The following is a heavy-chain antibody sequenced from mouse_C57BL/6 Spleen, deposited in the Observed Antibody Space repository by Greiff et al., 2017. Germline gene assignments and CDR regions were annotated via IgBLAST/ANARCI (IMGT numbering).Heavy chain of an antibody. CDR3: ARGGYDYGSSYSYAMDY. V-gene: IGHV1-69*01. CDR2: IDPSDSYT. CDR1: GYTFTSYW. J-gene: IGHJ4*01. Sequence: QVQLQQPGAELVMPGASVKLSCKASGYTFTSYWMHWVKQRPGQGLEWIGEIDPSDSYTNYNQKFKGKSTLTVDKSSSTAYMQLSSLTSEDSAVYYCARGGYDYGSSYSYAMDYWGQGTSVTVSS. D-gene: IGHD1-1*01.